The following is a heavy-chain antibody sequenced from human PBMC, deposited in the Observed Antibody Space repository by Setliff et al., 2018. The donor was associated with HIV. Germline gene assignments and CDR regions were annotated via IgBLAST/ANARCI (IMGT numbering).Heavy chain of an antibody. J-gene: IGHJ6*02. CDR1: GGSITSSSYY. V-gene: IGHV4-39*07. Sequence: SETLSLTCTVSGGSITSSSYYWAWIRQPPGKGLEWIGEINHSGSTNYNPSLKSRVTISMVASRNQFSLKVTSVTAADTAVYYCASGYSIYYYYGMDVWGQGTTVTVSS. CDR2: INHSGST. CDR3: ASGYSIYYYYGMDV. D-gene: IGHD5-18*01.